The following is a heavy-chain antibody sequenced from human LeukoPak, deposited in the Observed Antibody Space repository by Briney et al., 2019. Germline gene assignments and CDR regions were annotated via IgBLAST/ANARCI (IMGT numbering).Heavy chain of an antibody. CDR3: ARGQYDYVWGSYRQPWFDP. V-gene: IGHV1-69*13. CDR2: IIPIFGTA. Sequence: ASVKVSCKASGGTFSSYAISWVRQAPGQGLEWMGGIIPIFGTANYAQKFQGRVTVTADESTSTAYMELSSLRSEDTAVYYCARGQYDYVWGSYRQPWFDPWGQGTLVTVSS. J-gene: IGHJ5*02. D-gene: IGHD3-16*02. CDR1: GGTFSSYA.